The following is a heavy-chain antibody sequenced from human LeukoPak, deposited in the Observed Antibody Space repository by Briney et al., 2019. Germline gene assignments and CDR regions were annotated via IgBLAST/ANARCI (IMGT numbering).Heavy chain of an antibody. V-gene: IGHV4-34*01. CDR2: INHSGST. J-gene: IGHJ4*02. Sequence: SETLSLTCAVYGGSFSGYYWSWIRQPPGKGLEWIGEINHSGSTNYNPSLKSRVAISVDTSKNQFSLKLSSVIAADTAVYYCARGSPTAEDWGQGTLVTVSS. CDR3: ARGSPTAED. CDR1: GGSFSGYY.